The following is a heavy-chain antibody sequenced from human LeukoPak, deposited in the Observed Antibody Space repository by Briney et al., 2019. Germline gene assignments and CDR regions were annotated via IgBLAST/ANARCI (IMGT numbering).Heavy chain of an antibody. CDR3: ARGTSRAPWFDP. CDR1: GGSVSSGGYS. CDR2: MYHSGST. V-gene: IGHV4-30-2*01. Sequence: PSETLSLTCAVSGGSVSSGGYSWSWIRQPPGRGLEWIGYMYHSGSTYYNPSLKSRGAISVDRSKNQFSLKLSSVTAADTTVYYCARGTSRAPWFDPWGQGTLVTVSS. J-gene: IGHJ5*02.